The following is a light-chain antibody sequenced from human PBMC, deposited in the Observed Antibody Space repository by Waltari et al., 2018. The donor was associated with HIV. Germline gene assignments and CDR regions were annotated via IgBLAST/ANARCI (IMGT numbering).Light chain of an antibody. J-gene: IGKJ1*01. V-gene: IGKV3-15*01. CDR2: EAS. Sequence: EILMTQSPAALSVSPGERATLSSRASPRVTSKLAWYQQKPGQAPRPLIYEASTRATGLSARFSGSGAGTEVTLTISSLQSEDFAVYYCQQYSNGPRTFGQGTKVEIK. CDR1: PRVTSK. CDR3: QQYSNGPRT.